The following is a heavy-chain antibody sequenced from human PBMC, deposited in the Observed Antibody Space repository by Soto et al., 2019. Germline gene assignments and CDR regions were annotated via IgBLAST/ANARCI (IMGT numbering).Heavy chain of an antibody. CDR1: GGSISSSSYY. CDR2: IYCSGST. V-gene: IGHV4-39*01. D-gene: IGHD5-18*01. Sequence: QLQLQESGPGLVKPSETLSLTCTVSGGSISSSSYYWGWIRQPPGKGLAWIGSIYCSGSTYYNPSLKSRVTLAVDTSKNRLSLKLRSVTAADPAVYYCARPVQPYYYYGMGVWGQGTTVTVSS. CDR3: ARPVQPYYYYGMGV. J-gene: IGHJ6*02.